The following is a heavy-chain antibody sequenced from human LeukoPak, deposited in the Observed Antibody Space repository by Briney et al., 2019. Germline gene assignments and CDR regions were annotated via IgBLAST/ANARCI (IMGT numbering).Heavy chain of an antibody. Sequence: ASVKVSCKASGYTFTGYYMHWVRQAPGQGLEWMGRINPNSGGTNYAQKFQGRVTMTRDTSISTAYMELSRLRSDDTAVYYCARGGGMTTVTKSWFDPWGQGTLVTVSS. CDR2: INPNSGGT. CDR3: ARGGGMTTVTKSWFDP. D-gene: IGHD4-17*01. CDR1: GYTFTGYY. V-gene: IGHV1-2*06. J-gene: IGHJ5*02.